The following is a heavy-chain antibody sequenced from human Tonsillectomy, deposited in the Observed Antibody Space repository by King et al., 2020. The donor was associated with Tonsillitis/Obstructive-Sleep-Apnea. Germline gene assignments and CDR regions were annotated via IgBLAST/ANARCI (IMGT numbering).Heavy chain of an antibody. D-gene: IGHD5-12*01. CDR2: ISGCNGNT. CDR3: ARDTSLVAPFDY. Sequence: VQLVQSGSEVKKPGASVKVSCKASGYTFTSYAISWVRQAPGQGLEGMGWISGCNGNTNNAQKDQGRVTMTTDTSTSTAYMELRSLRSDDTAVYYCARDTSLVAPFDYWGQGTLITVSS. CDR1: GYTFTSYA. J-gene: IGHJ4*02. V-gene: IGHV1-18*01.